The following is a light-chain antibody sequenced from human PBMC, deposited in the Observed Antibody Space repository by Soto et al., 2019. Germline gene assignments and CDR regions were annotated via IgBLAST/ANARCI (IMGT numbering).Light chain of an antibody. CDR1: SGHSSYA. J-gene: IGLJ2*01. Sequence: QPVLTQSPSASASLGASVKLTCTPSSGHSSYAIAWHQQQPEKGPRYLMKLNSDGSHSKGDVIPDRFSGSSSGAERSLTISSLQSEDEADYYCQTWGTGIQVFGGGTKLTVL. CDR2: LNSDGSH. CDR3: QTWGTGIQV. V-gene: IGLV4-69*01.